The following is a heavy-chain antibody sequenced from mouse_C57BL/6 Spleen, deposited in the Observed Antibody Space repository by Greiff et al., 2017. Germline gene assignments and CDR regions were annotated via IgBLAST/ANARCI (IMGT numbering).Heavy chain of an antibody. V-gene: IGHV2-2*01. CDR1: GFSFTRYG. CDR2: IWSGGSK. D-gene: IGHD1-1*01. J-gene: IGHJ2*01. CDR3: ARGGTTDFDY. Sequence: VPLQQSGPGLVQPSQSLSITCTVSGFSFTRYGVPWVRQSPGKGLEWLGVIWSGGSKDYNSAFISRLSISNDHSKSQVFFKMNSLQADDTAIFYCARGGTTDFDYWGQGTTLTVSS.